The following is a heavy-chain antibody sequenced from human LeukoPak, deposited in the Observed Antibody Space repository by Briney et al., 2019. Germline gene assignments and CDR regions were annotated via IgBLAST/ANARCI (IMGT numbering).Heavy chain of an antibody. J-gene: IGHJ4*02. V-gene: IGHV3-53*01. D-gene: IGHD3-16*01. CDR1: GFTIRSNY. CDR3: AREKLNWGFDY. Sequence: GVSLRLFCAASGFTIRSNYMNWVRQARGKGLEWVSISYSGGSTYYADSVKGRFTISRDNSKNILYLQMNSLRAEDTAVYYCAREKLNWGFDYWGQGTLVTVSS. CDR2: SYSGGST.